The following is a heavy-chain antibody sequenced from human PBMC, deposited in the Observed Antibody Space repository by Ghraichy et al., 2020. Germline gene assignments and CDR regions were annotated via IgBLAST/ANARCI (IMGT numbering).Heavy chain of an antibody. CDR1: GFSLSTSGMC. J-gene: IGHJ4*02. Sequence: SGHTLVKPTQTLTLTCTFSGFSLSTSGMCVSWIRQPPGKALEWLALIDWDDDKYYSTSLKTRLTISKDTSKNQVVLTMTNMDPVDTATYYCARISPCSGWPYYFDYWGQGTLVTVSS. CDR2: IDWDDDK. V-gene: IGHV2-70*01. D-gene: IGHD6-19*01. CDR3: ARISPCSGWPYYFDY.